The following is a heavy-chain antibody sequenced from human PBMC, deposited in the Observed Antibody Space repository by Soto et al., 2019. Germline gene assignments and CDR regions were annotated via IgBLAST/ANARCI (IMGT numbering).Heavy chain of an antibody. CDR2: IYHSGST. V-gene: IGHV4-61*08. J-gene: IGHJ6*02. Sequence: SETLSLTCTVSGGSVSSGDYYWSWVRQPPGKGLEWIGEIYHSGSTNYNPSLKSRVTISVDKSKNQFSLKLSSVTAADTAVYYCARAQQLVSHYYYYYGMDVWGQGTTVTVSS. CDR3: ARAQQLVSHYYYYYGMDV. D-gene: IGHD6-13*01. CDR1: GGSVSSGDYY.